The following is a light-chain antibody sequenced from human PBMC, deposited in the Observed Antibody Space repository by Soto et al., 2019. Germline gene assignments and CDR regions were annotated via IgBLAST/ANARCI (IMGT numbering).Light chain of an antibody. CDR3: QQYGSSLVYT. Sequence: DIVLTQSPGTLSSSPGERATLSCRTSRSIGSSLLACYQQKPGRAPRLLIDAVSSRATGLPDMFSGSGSATDFALTTSRLEHEDFAVYYCQQYGSSLVYTFGQGTKLEIK. CDR2: AVS. J-gene: IGKJ2*01. V-gene: IGKV3-20*01. CDR1: RSIGSSL.